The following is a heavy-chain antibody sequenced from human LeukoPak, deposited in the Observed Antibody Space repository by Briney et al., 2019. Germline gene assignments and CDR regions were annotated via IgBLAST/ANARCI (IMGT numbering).Heavy chain of an antibody. CDR1: GYTFTSYY. J-gene: IGHJ5*02. CDR3: ARVVTPRYCSTTSCYWRGWFDP. CDR2: INPSGGST. Sequence: ASVKVSCKASGYTFTSYYMHWVRQAPGQGLEWMGIINPSGGSTSYAQKFQGRVTMTRAMSTSTVYMELSSLRSEDTAVYYCARVVTPRYCSTTSCYWRGWFDPWGQGTLVTVSS. V-gene: IGHV1-46*01. D-gene: IGHD2-2*01.